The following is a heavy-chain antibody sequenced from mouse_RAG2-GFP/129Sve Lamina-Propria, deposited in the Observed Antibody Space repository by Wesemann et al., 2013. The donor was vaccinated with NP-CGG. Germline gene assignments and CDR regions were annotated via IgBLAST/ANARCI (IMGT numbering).Heavy chain of an antibody. J-gene: IGHJ3*01. Sequence: QVQLQQPGAELVKPGASVKLSCKASGYTFTSYWMQWVKQRPGQGLEWIGEIDPSDSYTNYNQKFKGKATLTVDTSSSTAYMQLSSLTSEDSAVYYCARGGVYSNYVVWFAYWGQGTLVTVSA. CDR3: ARGGVYSNYVVWFAY. CDR1: GYTFTSYW. V-gene: IGHV1-50*01. CDR2: IDPSDSYT. D-gene: IGHD2-5*01.